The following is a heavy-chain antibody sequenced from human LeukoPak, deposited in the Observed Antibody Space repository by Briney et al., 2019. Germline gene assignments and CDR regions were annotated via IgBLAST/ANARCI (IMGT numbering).Heavy chain of an antibody. J-gene: IGHJ5*02. CDR3: ARCIGSSSFARWFDP. CDR1: GGSISSYY. V-gene: IGHV4-59*01. Sequence: SETLSLTCTDSGGSISSYYWSWIRQPPGKGLEWIGYIYYSGSTNYNPSLRSRVTISVDTSKNQFSLKLSSVTAADTAVYYCARCIGSSSFARWFDPWGQGTLVTVSS. CDR2: IYYSGST. D-gene: IGHD6-6*01.